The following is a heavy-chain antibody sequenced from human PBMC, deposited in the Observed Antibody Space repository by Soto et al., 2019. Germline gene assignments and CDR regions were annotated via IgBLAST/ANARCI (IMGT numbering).Heavy chain of an antibody. J-gene: IGHJ6*02. CDR3: AGGRREGRNALYNALDV. V-gene: IGHV1-18*04. CDR1: GYTFTNYG. D-gene: IGHD1-26*01. CDR2: ISGYNGDT. Sequence: EASVKVSCKASGYTFTNYGISWVRQAPAQGLECMGWISGYNGDTNYAQKFQGRVTMTTDTSTSTAYMELRSLRSDDTAVYYCAGGRREGRNALYNALDVWGQGTTVTVSS.